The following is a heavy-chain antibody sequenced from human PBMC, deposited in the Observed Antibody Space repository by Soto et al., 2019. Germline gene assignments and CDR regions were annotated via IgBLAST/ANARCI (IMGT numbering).Heavy chain of an antibody. V-gene: IGHV4-34*01. CDR1: GGSFSGYY. CDR3: ARVRVRVTMVRGVAPYYYGMDV. D-gene: IGHD3-10*01. CDR2: INHSGST. Sequence: SETLSLTCAVYGGSFSGYYWSWIRQPPGKGLEWIGEINHSGSTNYNPSLKSLVTISVDTSKNQFSLKLSSVTAADTAVYYCARVRVRVTMVRGVAPYYYGMDVWGQGTTVTVSS. J-gene: IGHJ6*02.